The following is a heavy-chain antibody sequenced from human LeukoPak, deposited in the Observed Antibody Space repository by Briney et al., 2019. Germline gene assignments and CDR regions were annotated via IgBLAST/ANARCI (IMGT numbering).Heavy chain of an antibody. CDR3: ATAYSSGWNFDY. D-gene: IGHD6-19*01. Sequence: GASVEVSCTVSGYTLTELSMHWVRQAPGKGLEWMGGFDPEDGETIYAQKFQGRVTMTEDTSTDTAYMELSSLRSEDTAVYYCATAYSSGWNFDYGGQGTLVTVSS. CDR1: GYTLTELS. J-gene: IGHJ4*02. V-gene: IGHV1-24*01. CDR2: FDPEDGET.